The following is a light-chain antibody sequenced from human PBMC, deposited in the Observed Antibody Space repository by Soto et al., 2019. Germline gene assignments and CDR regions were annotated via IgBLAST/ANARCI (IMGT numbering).Light chain of an antibody. V-gene: IGKV1-39*01. CDR2: ATS. CDR3: QQSYSTPSWT. J-gene: IGKJ1*01. Sequence: DFTMSRSPCSRSATAGDTVPITCRASQSISSYLNWWQQKPGKDPKLLIYATSSMQSGVPSRFSGGGSWTEFTLTISSLQHEDVATYYCQQSYSTPSWTFGQGTKVDIK. CDR1: QSISSY.